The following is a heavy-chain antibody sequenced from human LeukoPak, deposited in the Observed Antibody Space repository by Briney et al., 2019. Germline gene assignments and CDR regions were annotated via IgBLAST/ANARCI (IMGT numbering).Heavy chain of an antibody. J-gene: IGHJ5*02. D-gene: IGHD1-26*01. Sequence: GGSLRLSCAASGFTFSHYWMSWVRQAPGKGLEWVANIKQDGSEKYYVDSVKGRFTISRDNAKNSLYLQMNSLRAEDTAVYYCFNPGAWFDPWGQGTLVTVSS. CDR1: GFTFSHYW. V-gene: IGHV3-7*01. CDR3: FNPGAWFDP. CDR2: IKQDGSEK.